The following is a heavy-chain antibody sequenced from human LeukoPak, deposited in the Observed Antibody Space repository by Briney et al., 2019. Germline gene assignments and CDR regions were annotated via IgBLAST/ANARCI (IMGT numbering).Heavy chain of an antibody. D-gene: IGHD5-18*01. Sequence: SETLSLTCTVSGDSISSSGYYWGWIRQPPGKGLEWIASLYYSGSTYYNPSLKSRVTISLDTSKSHFSLKLTSVTAADTAVYYCAKEYGYTYGEFDYWGQGTLVTVSS. CDR3: AKEYGYTYGEFDY. V-gene: IGHV4-39*07. J-gene: IGHJ4*02. CDR2: LYYSGST. CDR1: GDSISSSGYY.